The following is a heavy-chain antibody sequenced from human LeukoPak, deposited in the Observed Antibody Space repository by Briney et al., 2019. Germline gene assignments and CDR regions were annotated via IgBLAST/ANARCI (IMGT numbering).Heavy chain of an antibody. CDR3: ANPPVAGTVFYCGY. J-gene: IGHJ4*02. Sequence: QPGGSLRLSCAASGFTFSSYAMSWVRQAPGKGLEWVSAISGSGGSTYYADSVEGRFTISRDNSKNTLYLQMDSLRAEDTAVYYCANPPVAGTVFYCGYWGQGTLVTVSS. CDR2: ISGSGGST. D-gene: IGHD6-19*01. CDR1: GFTFSSYA. V-gene: IGHV3-23*01.